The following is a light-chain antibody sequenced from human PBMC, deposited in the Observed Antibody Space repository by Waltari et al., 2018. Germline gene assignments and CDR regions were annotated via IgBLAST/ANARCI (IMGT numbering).Light chain of an antibody. Sequence: DIQMTQSPSTLSASVGDRLTITCRASQSISNWLAWYQQKPGKAPKLLIYKASSLESGVPSRFSGSGSGTEFTLTISSLQPDDFATYYCQQYNSYSRTFGQGTKVEIK. CDR2: KAS. J-gene: IGKJ1*01. CDR3: QQYNSYSRT. V-gene: IGKV1-5*03. CDR1: QSISNW.